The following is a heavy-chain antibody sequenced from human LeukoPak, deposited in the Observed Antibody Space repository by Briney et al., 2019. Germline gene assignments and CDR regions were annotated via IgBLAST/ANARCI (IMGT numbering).Heavy chain of an antibody. CDR2: ISGSGGST. V-gene: IGHV3-23*01. Sequence: GGSLRLSCAVSGFTFSYYGMNWVRQAPGKGLEWVSAISGSGGSTYYADSVKGRFTISRDNSKNTLYLHMNSLRAEDTAVYYCAKDSEDIVVVPAAYLDYWGQGTLVTVSS. D-gene: IGHD2-2*01. CDR1: GFTFSYYG. CDR3: AKDSEDIVVVPAAYLDY. J-gene: IGHJ4*02.